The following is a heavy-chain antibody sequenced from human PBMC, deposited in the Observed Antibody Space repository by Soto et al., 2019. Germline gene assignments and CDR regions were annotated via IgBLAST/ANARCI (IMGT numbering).Heavy chain of an antibody. CDR1: GGTFSSSA. J-gene: IGHJ4*02. D-gene: IGHD3-10*01. CDR2: IIPMLGTA. CDR3: TRRVPSNAYFDY. Sequence: QVRLVQSGAEVKKPGSSVKVSCKASGGTFSSSALNWVRQAPGQGLEWMGGIIPMLGTANYAQKFQGRVTITADKSTKTAYMELCSLISEDTAVYYCTRRVPSNAYFDYCGQGTLVTGSS. V-gene: IGHV1-69*06.